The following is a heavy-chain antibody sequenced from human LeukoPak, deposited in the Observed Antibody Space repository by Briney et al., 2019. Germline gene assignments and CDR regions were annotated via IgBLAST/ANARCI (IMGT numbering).Heavy chain of an antibody. CDR1: VFTPRTTR. Sequence: GGSLRLSSEQPVFTPRTTRRSCGRQAPGKGLEWVPVIYDGGTTQYADSVKGRFTISRDNSKNTLYFQMNSLRAEDTAGYNCAGVGAVSKAATAPVYRGEGALVTVSS. D-gene: IGHD4-11*01. V-gene: IGHV3-53*01. CDR2: IYDGGTT. CDR3: AGVGAVSKAATAPVY. J-gene: IGHJ4*02.